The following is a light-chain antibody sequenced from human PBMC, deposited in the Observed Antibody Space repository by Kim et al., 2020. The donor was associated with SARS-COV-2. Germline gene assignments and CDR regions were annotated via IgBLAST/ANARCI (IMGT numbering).Light chain of an antibody. CDR2: EDT. J-gene: IGLJ3*02. Sequence: VSTGQAARITCSGDKLEEKFASWFQQKPGQSPVLVIYEDTKRPSGIPERISGSTSGNTATLTISGTQAMDEADYYCQTWDSSTVVFGGGTQLTVL. CDR1: KLEEKF. CDR3: QTWDSSTVV. V-gene: IGLV3-1*01.